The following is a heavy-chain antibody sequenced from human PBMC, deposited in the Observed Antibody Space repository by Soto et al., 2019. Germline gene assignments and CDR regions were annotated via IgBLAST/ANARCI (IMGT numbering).Heavy chain of an antibody. CDR3: ARIASVGAFDI. CDR1: GGSFSGYY. J-gene: IGHJ3*02. CDR2: INHSGST. V-gene: IGHV4-34*01. D-gene: IGHD3-10*01. Sequence: QVQLQQWGAGLLKPSETLSLTCAVYGGSFSGYYWSWIRQPPGKGLEWIGEINHSGSTNYNPSLKSRVTISVDTSKNQFSLKLSSVTAADTAVYYCARIASVGAFDIWGQGTMVTVSS.